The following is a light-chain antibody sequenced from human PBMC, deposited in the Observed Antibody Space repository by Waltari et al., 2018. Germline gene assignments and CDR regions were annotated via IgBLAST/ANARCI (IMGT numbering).Light chain of an antibody. Sequence: QSALTQPASVSGSPGQSITISCTGTSSDVGSYKFVSWYQQHPGKAPKLMIYEVTKRPSGVSDRFSGSKSANTASLTIAGLQAEDEADYYCCSYAGDSTFVFGTGTKVTVL. CDR1: SSDVGSYKF. V-gene: IGLV2-23*02. J-gene: IGLJ1*01. CDR3: CSYAGDSTFV. CDR2: EVT.